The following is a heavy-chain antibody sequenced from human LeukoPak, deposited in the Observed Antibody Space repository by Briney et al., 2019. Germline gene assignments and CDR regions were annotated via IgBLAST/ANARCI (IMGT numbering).Heavy chain of an antibody. CDR1: GFTFDDYA. CDR2: ISWNSGSI. CDR3: AREAAFDI. Sequence: GGSLRLSCAASGFTFDDYAMHWVRQAPGKGLEWVSGISWNSGSIGYADSVKGRFTISRDNAKNSLYLQMNSLRDEDTAVYYCAREAAFDIWGQGTMVTVSS. V-gene: IGHV3-9*01. J-gene: IGHJ3*02.